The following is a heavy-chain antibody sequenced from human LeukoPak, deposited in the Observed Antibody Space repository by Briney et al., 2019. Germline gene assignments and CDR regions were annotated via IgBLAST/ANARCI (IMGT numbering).Heavy chain of an antibody. CDR1: GFTFSTYW. CDR3: AKESLGDFDY. J-gene: IGHJ4*02. D-gene: IGHD3-16*01. V-gene: IGHV3-23*01. CDR2: ITRSGGST. Sequence: GSLRLSCAASGFTFSTYWMHWVRQAPGKGLVWVSAITRSGGSTYYADSVKGRFTISRDNSKNTLYLQMSNLRVEDTAVYYCAKESLGDFDYWGQGTLVAVSS.